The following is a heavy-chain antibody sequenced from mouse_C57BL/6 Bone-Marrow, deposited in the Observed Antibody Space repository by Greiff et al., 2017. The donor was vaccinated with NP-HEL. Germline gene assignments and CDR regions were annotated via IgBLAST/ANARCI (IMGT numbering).Heavy chain of an antibody. Sequence: EVKLMESGGGLVKPGGSLKLSCAASGFTFSDYGMHWVRQAPEKGLEWVAYISSGSSAIYYADTVKGRVTLSRDNATSTLYLQLSSLRSEDTAMYYCAREYSNSFFDYWGQGTTLTVSS. V-gene: IGHV5-17*01. J-gene: IGHJ2*01. CDR2: ISSGSSAI. D-gene: IGHD2-5*01. CDR1: GFTFSDYG. CDR3: AREYSNSFFDY.